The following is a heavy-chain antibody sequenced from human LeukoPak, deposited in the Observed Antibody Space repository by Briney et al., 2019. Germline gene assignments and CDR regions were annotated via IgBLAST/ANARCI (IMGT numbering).Heavy chain of an antibody. CDR2: IKTKTYGGTT. J-gene: IGHJ3*02. CDR1: GFIFSNAW. Sequence: PGGSLRLSCAASGFIFSNAWMSWVRQAPGKGLEWVGRIKTKTYGGTTNYAAPVKGRFTISRDDSKNALYLQMNSLKTEDTAVYYCTTDYTDYALFVAFDIWGQGTMVTVSS. D-gene: IGHD2-2*01. CDR3: TTDYTDYALFVAFDI. V-gene: IGHV3-15*01.